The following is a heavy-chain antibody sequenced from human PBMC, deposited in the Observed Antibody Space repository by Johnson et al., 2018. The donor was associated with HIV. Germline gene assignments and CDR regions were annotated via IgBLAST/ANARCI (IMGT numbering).Heavy chain of an antibody. J-gene: IGHJ3*02. CDR2: VNPNGGST. CDR1: QFTVSSYY. CDR3: ARSRGSGRYLGSSFDI. V-gene: IGHV3-25*03. D-gene: IGHD1-26*01. Sequence: VQLVESGGGLAKPAWSPRLSCAASQFTVSSYYMNCVRQAPVNGLELVGQVNPNGGSTYFIDSGTDRFNTSRDNAKNTLHLQMNSLRAGDTAVYYCARSRGSGRYLGSSFDIWGQGTMVTVSS.